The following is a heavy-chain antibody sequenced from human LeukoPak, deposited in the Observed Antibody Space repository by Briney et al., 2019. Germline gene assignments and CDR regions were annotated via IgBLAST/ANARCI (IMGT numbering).Heavy chain of an antibody. CDR3: ARGGVAVAATVYFDY. CDR1: GGSISISSYY. Sequence: SETLSLTCTVSGGSISISSYYWGWVRQPPGEGLEWIGSITYSGNTYYNPSLKSRVTISVDTSNNQFSLQLYTVTAADTAVYYCARGGVAVAATVYFDYWGQGTLVTVSS. J-gene: IGHJ4*02. D-gene: IGHD6-19*01. V-gene: IGHV4-39*01. CDR2: ITYSGNT.